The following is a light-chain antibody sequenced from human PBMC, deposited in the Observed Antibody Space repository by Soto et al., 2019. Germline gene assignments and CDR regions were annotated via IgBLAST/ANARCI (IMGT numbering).Light chain of an antibody. Sequence: SFLTQPDSVSGSPGQSITISCTGTSSDVGGYNYVSWYQQHPGKAPKLMIYEVSNRPSGVSNRFSGSKSGNTASLTISGLHAEDEADYYCSSSTSSSTYVFGTGAKVTVL. CDR3: SSSTSSSTYV. CDR1: SSDVGGYNY. CDR2: EVS. J-gene: IGLJ1*01. V-gene: IGLV2-14*01.